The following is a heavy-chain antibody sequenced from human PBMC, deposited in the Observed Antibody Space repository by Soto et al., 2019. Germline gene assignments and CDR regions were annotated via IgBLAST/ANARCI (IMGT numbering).Heavy chain of an antibody. CDR3: ARGPSGNHFDY. D-gene: IGHD6-13*01. V-gene: IGHV4-59*01. CDR2: IYYSGST. Sequence: SETLSLTCTVSGDSISSYYWSWIRQPPGKGLEWIGYIYYSGSTNYNPSLKSRVTISVDTSKNQFSLKLSSVTAADTAVYYCARGPSGNHFDYWGQGTLVTVSS. CDR1: GDSISSYY. J-gene: IGHJ4*02.